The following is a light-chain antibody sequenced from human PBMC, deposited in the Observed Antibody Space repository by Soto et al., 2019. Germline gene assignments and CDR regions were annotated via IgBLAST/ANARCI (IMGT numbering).Light chain of an antibody. CDR3: QQYYNLPNT. CDR2: DAS. J-gene: IGKJ3*01. CDR1: QDIINY. V-gene: IGKV1-33*01. Sequence: DIQMTQSPSSLSASVGDRVTITCQARQDIINYLNWYQQKPGKAPKLLIYDASTLETVVTSRFSGSGSGTDFNFKITSLQHEDMATYYYQQYYNLPNTFGPRTTGDIK.